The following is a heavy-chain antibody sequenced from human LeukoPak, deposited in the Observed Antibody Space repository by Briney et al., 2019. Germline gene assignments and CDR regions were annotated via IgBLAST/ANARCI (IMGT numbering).Heavy chain of an antibody. CDR1: GGSISSYY. V-gene: IGHV4-59*01. Sequence: SETLSLTCTVSGGSISSYYWSWIRQPPGKGLEWIGYIYYCGSTNYNPSLKSRVTISVDTSKNQFSLKLSSVTAADTAVYYCARGYCSSTSCYEGYYYYGMDVWGQGTTVTVSS. CDR2: IYYCGST. D-gene: IGHD2-2*01. CDR3: ARGYCSSTSCYEGYYYYGMDV. J-gene: IGHJ6*02.